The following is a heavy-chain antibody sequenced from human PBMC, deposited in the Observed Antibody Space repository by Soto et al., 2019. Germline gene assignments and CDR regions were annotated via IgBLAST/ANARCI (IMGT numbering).Heavy chain of an antibody. CDR2: ISYDGSNK. J-gene: IGHJ6*02. V-gene: IGHV3-30-3*01. CDR1: GFTFSSYA. D-gene: IGHD3-10*01. Sequence: ESGGGVVQPGRSLRLSCAASGFTFSSYAMHWVRQAPGKGLEWVAVISYDGSNKYYADSVKGRFTISRDNSKNTLYLQMNSLRAEDTAVYYCARPAYGSGSLHSYGMDVWGQGTTVTVSS. CDR3: ARPAYGSGSLHSYGMDV.